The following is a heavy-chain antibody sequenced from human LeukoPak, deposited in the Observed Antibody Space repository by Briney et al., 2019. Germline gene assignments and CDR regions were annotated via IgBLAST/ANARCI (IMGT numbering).Heavy chain of an antibody. CDR2: IKQDGSEK. J-gene: IGHJ6*04. D-gene: IGHD6-6*01. CDR1: GFTFSNYW. CDR3: ARTIAARPLDV. V-gene: IGHV3-7*01. Sequence: GGSLRLSCAASGFTFSNYWMSWVRQAPGKGLEWVANIKQDGSEKYYVDSVKGRFTISRDNSKNTLYLQMNSLRAEDTAVYYCARTIAARPLDVWGKGTTVTVSS.